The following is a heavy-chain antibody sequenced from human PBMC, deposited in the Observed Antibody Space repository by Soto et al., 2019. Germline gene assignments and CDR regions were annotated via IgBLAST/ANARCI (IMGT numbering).Heavy chain of an antibody. J-gene: IGHJ3*02. CDR1: GYTFTSHG. CDR3: ARLLTEEANFREDAFDM. Sequence: QDQLVQSGDEVRKPGSSAQVSCRSSGYTFTSHGFAWVRQAPGQGLEWMGWTSTFNGKTDYAQKFQGRVTMTADARTITGYRELSSLPSDDTAVYYCARLLTEEANFREDAFDMWGPGTKVTVSS. D-gene: IGHD3-9*01. CDR2: TSTFNGKT. V-gene: IGHV1-18*01.